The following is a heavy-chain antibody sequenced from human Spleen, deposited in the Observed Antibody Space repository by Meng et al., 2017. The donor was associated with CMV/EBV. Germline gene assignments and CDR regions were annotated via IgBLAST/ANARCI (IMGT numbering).Heavy chain of an antibody. J-gene: IGHJ4*02. D-gene: IGHD1-26*01. CDR3: TRGVTEGATDF. Sequence: GESLKISCAASGFTFSGYWMSWVRQAPGKGLEWVGFISSTAFGGTTKYAASVKGRFTISRDDSKSIAYLQMNSLKTEDTAVYYCTRGVTEGATDFWGQGTLVTVSS. V-gene: IGHV3-49*04. CDR2: ISSTAFGGTT. CDR1: GFTFSGYW.